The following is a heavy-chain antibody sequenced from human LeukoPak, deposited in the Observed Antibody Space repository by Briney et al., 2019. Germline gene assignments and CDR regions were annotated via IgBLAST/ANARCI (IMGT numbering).Heavy chain of an antibody. Sequence: GGSLRLSCAASGFTFSSYAMSWVRQAPGKGLEWVSAISGSGGSTYYADSVKGRFTISRDNSKNTLYLQMNSLRAGDTAVYYCAKHHNYPSYFDYWGQGTLVTVSS. CDR1: GFTFSSYA. V-gene: IGHV3-23*01. CDR3: AKHHNYPSYFDY. J-gene: IGHJ4*02. CDR2: ISGSGGST. D-gene: IGHD1-1*01.